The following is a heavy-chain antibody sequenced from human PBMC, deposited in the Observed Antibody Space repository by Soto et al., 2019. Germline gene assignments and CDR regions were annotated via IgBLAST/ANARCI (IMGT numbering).Heavy chain of an antibody. Sequence: QVQLVESGGGVVQPGRSLRISCAATGFSFNFYAMYWVRQAPGKGLEWVAMISNDGSRENYADSVRGRFIISSDNSKKTLFLQMNSLRPEDTATYYCVRDSGANYGTFWYLDLWGRGTLVTVSS. CDR2: ISNDGSRE. CDR1: GFSFNFYA. D-gene: IGHD5-18*01. CDR3: VRDSGANYGTFWYLDL. V-gene: IGHV3-30-3*01. J-gene: IGHJ2*01.